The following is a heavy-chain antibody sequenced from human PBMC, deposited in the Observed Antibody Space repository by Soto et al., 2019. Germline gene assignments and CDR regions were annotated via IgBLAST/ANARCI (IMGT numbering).Heavy chain of an antibody. CDR3: ARGHRYYAMDV. CDR2: ISTYTANT. Sequence: QIQLVQSGAEVKKPGASVKVSCKASGYTFTNFDINWVRQAPGQGLEWMGWISTYTANTNYAQKLQGRVSMTTDTSTSTAYMELRSLRSDDTAVYYWARGHRYYAMDVWGQGTTVTVSS. CDR1: GYTFTNFD. V-gene: IGHV1-18*01. J-gene: IGHJ6*02.